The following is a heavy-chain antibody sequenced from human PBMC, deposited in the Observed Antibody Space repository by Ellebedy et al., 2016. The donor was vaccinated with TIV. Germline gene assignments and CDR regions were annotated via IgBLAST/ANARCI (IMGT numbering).Heavy chain of an antibody. Sequence: MPSETLSLTCTVSGGSISSYYWSWIRQPPGKGLEWIGYIYYSGSTNYNPSLKSRVTIAVDPSKKQISLKLSSVTAEDTAVSYWARDRGGVGATNGFDYWGQGTLVTVSS. CDR1: GGSISSYY. V-gene: IGHV4-59*01. CDR3: ARDRGGVGATNGFDY. D-gene: IGHD1-26*01. CDR2: IYYSGST. J-gene: IGHJ4*02.